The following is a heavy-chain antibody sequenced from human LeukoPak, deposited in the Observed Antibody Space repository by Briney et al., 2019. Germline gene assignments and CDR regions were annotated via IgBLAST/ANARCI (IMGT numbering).Heavy chain of an antibody. CDR2: INHSGST. D-gene: IGHD6-25*01. CDR3: ARWSIAAVVTGSSYFDY. CDR1: GGSFSGYY. V-gene: IGHV4-34*01. Sequence: SETLSLTCAVYGGSFSGYYWSWIRQPPGKGLEWIGEINHSGSTNYNPSLKSRVTISVDTSKNQFSLKLSSVTAADTAVYYCARWSIAAVVTGSSYFDYWGQGTLVTVSS. J-gene: IGHJ4*02.